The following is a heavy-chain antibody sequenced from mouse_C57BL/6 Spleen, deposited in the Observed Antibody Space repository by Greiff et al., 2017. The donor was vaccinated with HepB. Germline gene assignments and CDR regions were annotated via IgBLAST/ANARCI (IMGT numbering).Heavy chain of an antibody. D-gene: IGHD1-1*01. CDR2: IYPGDGDT. V-gene: IGHV1-80*01. J-gene: IGHJ2*01. CDR1: GYAFSSYW. CDR3: AMFYYYGSSSYFDY. Sequence: QVQLQQSGAELVKPGASVKISCKASGYAFSSYWMNWVKQRPGKGLEWIGQIYPGDGDTNYNGKFKGKATLTADKSSSTAYMQLSSLPSEDSAVYFCAMFYYYGSSSYFDYWGQGPTLTVSS.